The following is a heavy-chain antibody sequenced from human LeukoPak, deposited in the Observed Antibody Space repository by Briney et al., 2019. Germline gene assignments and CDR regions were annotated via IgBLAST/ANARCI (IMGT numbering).Heavy chain of an antibody. CDR3: ATSITLVSVVISHADAFDI. Sequence: GGSLRLSCAASGFTVSSNHMSWVRQAPGKGLEWVSVIYSGGSTYYADSVKGRFTISRDNSKNTLYLQMNSLRAEDTAVYYCATSITLVSVVISHADAFDIWGQGTMVTVSS. CDR2: IYSGGST. D-gene: IGHD3-22*01. J-gene: IGHJ3*02. CDR1: GFTVSSNH. V-gene: IGHV3-53*05.